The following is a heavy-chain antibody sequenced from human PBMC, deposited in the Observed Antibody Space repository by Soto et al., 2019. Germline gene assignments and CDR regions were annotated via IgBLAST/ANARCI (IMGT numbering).Heavy chain of an antibody. V-gene: IGHV1-46*01. CDR1: GYTFSSSY. CDR3: ASGGYTYGFSAMDV. D-gene: IGHD5-18*01. J-gene: IGHJ6*02. CDR2: INPSGFST. Sequence: QVQLVQSGAEVKKPGASGKISCKASGYTFSSSYIHWVRQAPGQGLVWMGLINPSGFSTDYAQTFQGGVTVTRDTSTSTVYMELSSLRSEDTAVYYCASGGYTYGFSAMDVWGPGTTVAVSS.